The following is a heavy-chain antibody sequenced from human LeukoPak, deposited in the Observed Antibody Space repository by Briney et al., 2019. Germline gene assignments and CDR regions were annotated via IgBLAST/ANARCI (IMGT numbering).Heavy chain of an antibody. V-gene: IGHV1-46*01. D-gene: IGHD5-12*01. CDR1: GYTFTAYY. CDR3: ARDRRYNDYDYCFDS. CDR2: INPSAGST. J-gene: IGHJ4*02. Sequence: GASVKVSCKASGYTFTAYYMHWLRQAPGHGLEWMGIINPSAGSTTYAQKFQGRVAMTRDTSTSTVYMELSSLRSEDTAVYYCARDRRYNDYDYCFDSWGQGTLVTVSS.